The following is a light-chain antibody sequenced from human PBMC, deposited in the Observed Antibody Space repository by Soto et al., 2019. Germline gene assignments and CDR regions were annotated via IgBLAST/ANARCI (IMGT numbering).Light chain of an antibody. CDR1: QSVSSY. V-gene: IGKV3-11*01. CDR2: EAS. J-gene: IGKJ1*01. CDR3: QQRSDWPWT. Sequence: EVVLTQSPGTLSLSPGERATLSCRASQSVSSYLAWYQQKPGQAPRLLMYEASTRATGIPARFSGGGSGTDFTLTISSLEPEDFAFYYCQQRSDWPWTFGQVTKGDIK.